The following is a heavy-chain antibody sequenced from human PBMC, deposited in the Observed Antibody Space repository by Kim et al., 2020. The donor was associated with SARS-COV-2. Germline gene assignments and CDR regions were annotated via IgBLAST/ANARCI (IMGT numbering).Heavy chain of an antibody. V-gene: IGHV3-30*04. D-gene: IGHD5-12*01. J-gene: IGHJ4*02. CDR2: ISYDGSNK. Sequence: GGSLRLSCAASGFTFSSYAMHWVRQAPGKGLEWVSVISYDGSNKYYADSVKGRFTISRDNSKNTLYLQMNSLRAEDTAVYYCARGGGYNGPFDYLGQGTLVTVSS. CDR3: ARGGGYNGPFDY. CDR1: GFTFSSYA.